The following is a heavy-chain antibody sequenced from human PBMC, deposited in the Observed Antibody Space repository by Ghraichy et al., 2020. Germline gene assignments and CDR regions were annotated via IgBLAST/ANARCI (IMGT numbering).Heavy chain of an antibody. CDR1: GGSISSGGYS. CDR3: ARGGMTTEWFDP. CDR2: IYHSGST. Sequence: SETLSLTCAVSGGSISSGGYSWSWIRQPPGKGLEWIGYIYHSGSTYYNPSLKSRVTISVDRSKNQFSLKLSSVTAADTAVYYCARGGMTTEWFDPWGQGTLVTVSS. D-gene: IGHD4-11*01. V-gene: IGHV4-30-2*01. J-gene: IGHJ5*02.